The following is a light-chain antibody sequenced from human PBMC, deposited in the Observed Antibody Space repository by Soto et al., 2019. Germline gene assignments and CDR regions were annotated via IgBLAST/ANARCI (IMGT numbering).Light chain of an antibody. CDR1: QSLSSNY. Sequence: EIVLTQSPGTLSLSPGERATLSCRASQSLSSNYLAWYQQKPGRAPSLLIYGGSRRATGTPDRFSGSGSGTDFTLTISSLQPEDFATYHCQQLYSYPLTFGGGTKVEI. J-gene: IGKJ4*01. CDR3: QQLYSYPLT. CDR2: GGS. V-gene: IGKV3-20*01.